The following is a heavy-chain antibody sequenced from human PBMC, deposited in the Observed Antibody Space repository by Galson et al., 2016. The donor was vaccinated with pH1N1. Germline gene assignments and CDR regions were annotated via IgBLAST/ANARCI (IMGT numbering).Heavy chain of an antibody. CDR1: GYSFTRYY. CDR2: ITPTDGST. V-gene: IGHV1-46*04. Sequence: SVKVSCKASGYSFTRYYVHWVRQAPGQGLEWMGIITPTDGSTRYAQTLQGRVAMTRDTSTSTVYMELSSLRSEDRAVYYCARDPSYCGGDCYLGGAFDIWGQGTMVTVSS. CDR3: ARDPSYCGGDCYLGGAFDI. D-gene: IGHD2-21*02. J-gene: IGHJ3*02.